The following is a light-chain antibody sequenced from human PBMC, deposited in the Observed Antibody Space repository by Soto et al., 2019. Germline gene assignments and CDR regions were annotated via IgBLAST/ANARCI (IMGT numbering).Light chain of an antibody. V-gene: IGKV3-20*01. J-gene: IGKJ1*01. CDR3: QQYSSSPLT. CDR2: GAS. CDR1: QSVSSSY. Sequence: EIVLTQSPGTLSLSPGERATLSCRASQSVSSSYLAWYQQKPGQAPRLLIYGASSRGTGIPDRFSGSGSGTDFTLTISRLEAEDFAVYYCQQYSSSPLTFGQGTKVEIK.